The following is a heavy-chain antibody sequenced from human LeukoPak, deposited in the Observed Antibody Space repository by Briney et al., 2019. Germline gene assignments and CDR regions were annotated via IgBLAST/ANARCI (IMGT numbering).Heavy chain of an antibody. CDR1: GFTFSSYA. CDR2: ISGSGGNT. CDR3: AKEMVRGVIADFDF. Sequence: GGSLRLSCAASGFTFSSYALSWVRQAPGKGLEWVSAISGSGGNTYYAASVKGRFTISRDNSKSTVYLQMNSLRAEDTAVYYCAKEMVRGVIADFDFWGQGTLVTVSS. V-gene: IGHV3-23*01. D-gene: IGHD3-10*01. J-gene: IGHJ4*02.